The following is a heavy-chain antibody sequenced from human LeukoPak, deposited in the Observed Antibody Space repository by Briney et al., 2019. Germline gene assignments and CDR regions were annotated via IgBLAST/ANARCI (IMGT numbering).Heavy chain of an antibody. CDR2: ISGSGGST. V-gene: IGHV3-23*01. J-gene: IGHJ6*03. CDR1: GFTFSSYA. Sequence: GGSLRLSCAASGFTFSSYAMSWVRQAPGKGLEWVSAISGSGGSTYYADSVKGRFTISRDNSKNTLYLQMNSLRAEDTAVYYCAKGCSRSYYYYMDVWGKGTTVTVSS. CDR3: AKGCSRSYYYYMDV. D-gene: IGHD6-13*01.